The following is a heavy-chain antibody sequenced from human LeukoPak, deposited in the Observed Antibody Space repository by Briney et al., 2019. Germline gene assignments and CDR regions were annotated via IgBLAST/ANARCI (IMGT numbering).Heavy chain of an antibody. CDR3: ASLSSRYSSYGY. D-gene: IGHD6-13*01. Sequence: ASVKVSCKASGYTFTSYYMHWVRQAPGRGLEWMGIINPSGGSTSYAQKFQGRVTMTRDTSTSTVYMELSSLRSEDTAVYYCASLSSRYSSYGYWGQGTLVTVSS. CDR1: GYTFTSYY. V-gene: IGHV1-46*01. J-gene: IGHJ4*02. CDR2: INPSGGST.